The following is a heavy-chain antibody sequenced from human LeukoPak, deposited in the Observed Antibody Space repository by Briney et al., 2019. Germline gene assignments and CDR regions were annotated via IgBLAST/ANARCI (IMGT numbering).Heavy chain of an antibody. CDR2: IRGSSDST. J-gene: IGHJ5*02. CDR1: GFTFSNFA. Sequence: PGGSLRLSCAASGFTFSNFAMNWVRQAPGKGLEWVSAIRGSSDSTYYADSVTGRFTISRDNSKNTLYLQMNSLRAEDTPIYYCAKGPSIAAAGTFDPWGQGTLVTVSS. V-gene: IGHV3-23*01. CDR3: AKGPSIAAAGTFDP. D-gene: IGHD6-13*01.